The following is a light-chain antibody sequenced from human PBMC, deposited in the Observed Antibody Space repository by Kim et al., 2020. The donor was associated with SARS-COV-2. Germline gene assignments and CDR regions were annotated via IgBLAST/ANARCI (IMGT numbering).Light chain of an antibody. V-gene: IGLV1-47*01. Sequence: QSVLTQPPSASGTPGQRVTISCSGSGSNIATNYVYWYQQLPGTAPKVVIYRDNQRPSGVPDRFSGSKSGTSASLTISGLRSEDEADYYCAACDVSLRRLLFGGGTQLTVL. CDR1: GSNIATNY. CDR3: AACDVSLRRLL. CDR2: RDN. J-gene: IGLJ2*01.